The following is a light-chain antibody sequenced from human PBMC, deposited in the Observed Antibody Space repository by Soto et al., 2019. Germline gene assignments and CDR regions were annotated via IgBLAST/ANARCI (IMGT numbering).Light chain of an antibody. CDR3: GSCDSSVSTYV. Sequence: QSVLTQPPSVSAAPGQKVTISCFGSRTNIGGNSVSWYQQLQGTAPKLLIYDDNKRPSGIPDRFSGSKYGTSATLGITGFQTGHVPDYYCGSCDSSVSTYVFG. CDR1: RTNIGGNS. J-gene: IGLJ1*01. CDR2: DDN. V-gene: IGLV1-51*01.